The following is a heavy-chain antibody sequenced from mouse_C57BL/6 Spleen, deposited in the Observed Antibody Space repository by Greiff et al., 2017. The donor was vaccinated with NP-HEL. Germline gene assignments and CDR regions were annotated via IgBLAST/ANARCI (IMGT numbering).Heavy chain of an antibody. CDR3: ARKDGDYYGSSAWFAY. CDR2: IYPGDGDT. CDR1: GYAFSSSW. D-gene: IGHD1-1*01. J-gene: IGHJ3*01. Sequence: VKLMESGPELVKPGASVKISCKASGYAFSSSWMNWVKQRPGKGLEWIGRIYPGDGDTNYNGKFKGKATLTADKSSSTAYMQLSSLTSEDSAVYFCARKDGDYYGSSAWFAYWGQGTLVTVSA. V-gene: IGHV1-82*01.